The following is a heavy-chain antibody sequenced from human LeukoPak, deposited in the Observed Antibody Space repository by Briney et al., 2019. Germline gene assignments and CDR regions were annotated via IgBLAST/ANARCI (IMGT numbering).Heavy chain of an antibody. Sequence: GGSLRLSCTASKFTFSHYGMQWVRQAPGKGLEWVAVISSDGSIKVYADSVKGRFTLSRDNSVNTVDLQMNSLRAEDTAVYYCVKEYHSRGFGAYFDYWGQGTLVTVSS. CDR1: KFTFSHYG. J-gene: IGHJ4*02. CDR3: VKEYHSRGFGAYFDY. D-gene: IGHD3-3*01. CDR2: ISSDGSIK. V-gene: IGHV3-30*18.